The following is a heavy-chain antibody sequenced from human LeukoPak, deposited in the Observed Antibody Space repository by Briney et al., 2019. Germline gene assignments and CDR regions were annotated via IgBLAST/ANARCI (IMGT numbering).Heavy chain of an antibody. CDR2: IGGRGDGI. Sequence: GGSLRLSCTASGFIFRSHWMSWVRQAPGKGLEWISYIGGRGDGISYADSVKGRFIVSRDNAKNSLFLQMNRLRGEDTAIYFCAREIPGRIAADCWGQGTLVTVSS. V-gene: IGHV3-48*01. D-gene: IGHD2-15*01. CDR3: AREIPGRIAADC. J-gene: IGHJ4*02. CDR1: GFIFRSHW.